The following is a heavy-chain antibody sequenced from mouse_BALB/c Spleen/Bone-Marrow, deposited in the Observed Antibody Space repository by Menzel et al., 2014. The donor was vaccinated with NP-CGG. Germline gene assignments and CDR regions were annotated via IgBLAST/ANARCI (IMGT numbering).Heavy chain of an antibody. V-gene: IGHV5-12-2*01. D-gene: IGHD1-2*01. J-gene: IGHJ2*01. CDR1: GFTFSSYT. CDR3: ARRSAATYYFDY. CDR2: ISNGGGST. Sequence: EVKLVESGGGLVQPGGSLKLSCAASGFTFSSYTMSWVRQTPEKRLEWVAYISNGGGSTYYPDTVKGRFTISRDNAKNTLYLQMSSLKSGDTAMYYCARRSAATYYFDYWGQGTTLTVSS.